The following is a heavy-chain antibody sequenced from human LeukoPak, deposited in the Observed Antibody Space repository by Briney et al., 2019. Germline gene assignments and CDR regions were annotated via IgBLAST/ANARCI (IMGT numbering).Heavy chain of an antibody. CDR3: AKGSDRSVGIATAGTLFDY. J-gene: IGHJ4*02. V-gene: IGHV3-23*01. Sequence: GGSLRLSCGASGFTFGSYAMSWVRQAPGKGPEWVSGISVSGDSTYYADSVKARFTISRDNSKNTLYLQMNSLRAEDTAVYYCAKGSDRSVGIATAGTLFDYWGQGTLVTVSS. D-gene: IGHD6-13*01. CDR1: GFTFGSYA. CDR2: ISVSGDST.